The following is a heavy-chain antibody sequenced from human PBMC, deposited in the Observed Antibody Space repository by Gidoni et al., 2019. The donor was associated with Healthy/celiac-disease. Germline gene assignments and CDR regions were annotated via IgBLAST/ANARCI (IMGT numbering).Heavy chain of an antibody. CDR2: ISGSGGST. Sequence: EVQLLESGGGLVQPGGSLRLSCAASGFTFSSSAMRWVRQAPGKGLEWVSAISGSGGSTYYADSVKGRFTISRDNSKNTLYLQMNSLRAEDTAVYYCAKDRPRGLWLHYYGMDVWGQGTTVTVSS. D-gene: IGHD5-18*01. J-gene: IGHJ6*02. V-gene: IGHV3-23*01. CDR1: GFTFSSSA. CDR3: AKDRPRGLWLHYYGMDV.